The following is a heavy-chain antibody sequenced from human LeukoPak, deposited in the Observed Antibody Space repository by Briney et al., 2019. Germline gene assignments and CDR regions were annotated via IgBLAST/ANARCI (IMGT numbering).Heavy chain of an antibody. CDR2: INTNTGNP. CDR1: GYTFTNYT. J-gene: IGHJ6*03. CDR3: ARTSSGWSSWGEYYYYYMDV. D-gene: IGHD6-19*01. Sequence: GASVKVSCKASGYTFTNYTMNWVRQAPGQGLEWMGWINTNTGNPTYAQGFTGRSVFSLDTSVSTTYLQISSLKAEDTAVYYCARTSSGWSSWGEYYYYYMDVWGKGTTVTVSS. V-gene: IGHV7-4-1*02.